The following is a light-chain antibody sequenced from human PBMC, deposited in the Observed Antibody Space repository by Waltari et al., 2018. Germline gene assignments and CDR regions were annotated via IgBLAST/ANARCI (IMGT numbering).Light chain of an antibody. V-gene: IGKV3-20*01. CDR1: QTCRTTY. CDR2: EAS. J-gene: IGKJ4*01. Sequence: EIVFTQSPGTLSLSPGERATLSCGTSQTCRTTYLAWYQQKPGQAPTLLIYEASSRATGIPARFSGSGSGTDFALTISSLEPEDFAVYYCQQYDISPLTFGRGTKVEIK. CDR3: QQYDISPLT.